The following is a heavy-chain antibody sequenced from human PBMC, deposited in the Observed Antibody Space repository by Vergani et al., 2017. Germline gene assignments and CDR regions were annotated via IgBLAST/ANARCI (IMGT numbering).Heavy chain of an antibody. CDR1: GGTFSSYT. Sequence: QVQLVQSGAEVKKPGSSVKVSCKASGGTFSSYTISWVRQAPGQGLEWMGRIIPILGIANYAQKFQGRVTITADKSTSTAYMELSSLRSEDTAVYYCAMDTMIVRAELAGDWGQGTLVTVSS. CDR2: IIPILGIA. J-gene: IGHJ4*02. D-gene: IGHD3-22*01. V-gene: IGHV1-69*02. CDR3: AMDTMIVRAELAGD.